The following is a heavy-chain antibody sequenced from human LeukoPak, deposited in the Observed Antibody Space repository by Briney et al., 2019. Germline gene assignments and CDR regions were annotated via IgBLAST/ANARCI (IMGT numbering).Heavy chain of an antibody. D-gene: IGHD2-21*01. J-gene: IGHJ4*02. V-gene: IGHV3-33*01. CDR2: IWYDGSNE. CDR3: ARALWPYYFDY. CDR1: GFTFSSYG. Sequence: GGSLRLSCAASGFTFSSYGMHWVRQAPGKGLKWVAIIWYDGSNEYYADSVKGRLTISRDNSKNTLYLQMNSLRAEDTAVYYCARALWPYYFDYWGQGTLVTVSS.